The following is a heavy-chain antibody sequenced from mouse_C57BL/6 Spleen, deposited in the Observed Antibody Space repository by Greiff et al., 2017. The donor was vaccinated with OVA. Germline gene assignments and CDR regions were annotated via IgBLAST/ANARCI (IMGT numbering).Heavy chain of an antibody. CDR2: IYPGSGST. CDR3: ARTGLHYAMDY. V-gene: IGHV1-55*01. Sequence: QVQLQQSGAELVKPGASVKMSCKASGYTFTSYWITWVKQRPGQGLEWIGDIYPGSGSTNYNEKFKSKATLTVDTSSSTAYMQLSSLTSEDSAVYYCARTGLHYAMDYWGQGTSVTVSS. CDR1: GYTFTSYW. J-gene: IGHJ4*01.